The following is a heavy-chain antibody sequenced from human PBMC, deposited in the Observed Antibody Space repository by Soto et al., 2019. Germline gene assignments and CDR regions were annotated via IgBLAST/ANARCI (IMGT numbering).Heavy chain of an antibody. Sequence: SETLSLTCAVHGGSVSGYYWTWIRQPPGKGLEWIGEIHPSGVNNYSASLSSQVAMSLDSSKNQFSLTLTSIIVADTAVYYCARGQDSAKIGYWGPGTLVTVCS. D-gene: IGHD5-18*01. CDR3: ARGQDSAKIGY. V-gene: IGHV4-34*01. CDR2: IHPSGVN. CDR1: GGSVSGYY. J-gene: IGHJ4*02.